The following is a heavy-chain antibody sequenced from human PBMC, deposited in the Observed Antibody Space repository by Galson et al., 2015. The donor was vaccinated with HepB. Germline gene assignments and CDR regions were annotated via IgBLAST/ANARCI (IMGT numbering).Heavy chain of an antibody. V-gene: IGHV1-69*06. CDR1: GGTFSSYA. J-gene: IGHJ2*01. Sequence: SVTVSCKASGGTFSSYAISWVRQAPGQGLEWMGGIIPMFGTANYAQKFQGRVTITADKSTSIAYMELSSLRSEDTAVYYCARERYCSGGSCYHNWYFDLWGRGTLVTVSS. CDR2: IIPMFGTA. CDR3: ARERYCSGGSCYHNWYFDL. D-gene: IGHD2-15*01.